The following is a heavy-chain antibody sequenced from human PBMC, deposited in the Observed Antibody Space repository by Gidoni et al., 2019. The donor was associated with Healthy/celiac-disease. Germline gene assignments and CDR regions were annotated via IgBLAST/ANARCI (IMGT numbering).Heavy chain of an antibody. V-gene: IGHV1-46*01. CDR1: GYTFTSFY. Sequence: QVQLAQSGAAVKKPGASVTVSCKASGYTFTSFYMPWVRQAPGQGLEWREIINPSGGSTSCAQKYQGRVTMTRDTSTSTVYMELSSLRSEDTAVYYCARDRVVVVPAARNPHYYYHYGMDVWGQGTTVTVSS. D-gene: IGHD2-2*01. CDR2: INPSGGST. CDR3: ARDRVVVVPAARNPHYYYHYGMDV. J-gene: IGHJ6*02.